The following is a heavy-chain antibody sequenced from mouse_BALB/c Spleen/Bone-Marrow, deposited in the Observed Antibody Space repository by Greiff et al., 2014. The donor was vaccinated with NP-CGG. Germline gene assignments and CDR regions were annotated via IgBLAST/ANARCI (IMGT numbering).Heavy chain of an antibody. D-gene: IGHD2-1*01. CDR2: IDPSDSYT. CDR1: GYTFTSCW. Sequence: VKLMESGAELVKPGASVELSCKASGYTFTSCWMHWVKQRPGQGLEWIGEIDPSDSYTNYNQKFKGKATLTVDKSSSTAYMQLSSLTSEDSAVYYCARGLYGNSGYWGQGTTLTVSS. J-gene: IGHJ2*01. V-gene: IGHV1-69*02. CDR3: ARGLYGNSGY.